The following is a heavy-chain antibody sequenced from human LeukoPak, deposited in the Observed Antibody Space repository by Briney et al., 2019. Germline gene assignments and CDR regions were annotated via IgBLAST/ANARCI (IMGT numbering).Heavy chain of an antibody. J-gene: IGHJ6*03. CDR1: GYTFTSYD. CDR3: ARFVVPAANYYYYYMGV. V-gene: IGHV1-8*01. CDR2: MNPNSGKT. D-gene: IGHD2-2*01. Sequence: ASVKVSCKASGYTFTSYDINWVRQATGQGLEWMGWMNPNSGKTGYAQKFQGRVTMTRNTSISTAYMELSSLRSEDTAVYYCARFVVPAANYYYYYMGVWGKGTTVTVS.